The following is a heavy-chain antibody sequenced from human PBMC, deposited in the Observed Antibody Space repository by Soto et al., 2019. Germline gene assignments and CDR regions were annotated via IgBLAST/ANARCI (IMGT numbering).Heavy chain of an antibody. CDR3: AKDRQGSYFDY. CDR1: GFTFSSYA. Sequence: EVQLLESGGGLVQPGGSLRLSCAASGFTFSSYAMNWVRQAPGKGLEWVSTISGSGVSTYYADSVTGRFTISRDNSKNTLYLQMNSLRAEDTAVYYCAKDRQGSYFDYWVQGTLITVSS. V-gene: IGHV3-23*01. J-gene: IGHJ4*02. D-gene: IGHD1-26*01. CDR2: ISGSGVST.